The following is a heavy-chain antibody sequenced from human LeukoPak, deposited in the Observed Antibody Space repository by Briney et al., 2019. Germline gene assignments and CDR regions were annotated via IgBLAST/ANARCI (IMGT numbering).Heavy chain of an antibody. Sequence: GGSLRLSCAASGFTFSSYWMSWVRQAPGKGLEWVSAISGSGGSTYYADSVKGRFTISRDNSKNTLYLQMNSLRAEDTAVYYCAKDPDCSGGSCYSELFDYWGQGTLVTVSS. CDR3: AKDPDCSGGSCYSELFDY. CDR2: ISGSGGST. CDR1: GFTFSSYW. D-gene: IGHD2-15*01. J-gene: IGHJ4*02. V-gene: IGHV3-23*01.